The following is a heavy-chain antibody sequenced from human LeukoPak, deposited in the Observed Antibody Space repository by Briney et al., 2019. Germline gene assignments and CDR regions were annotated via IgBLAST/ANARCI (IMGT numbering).Heavy chain of an antibody. J-gene: IGHJ4*02. CDR2: ISYDGSNK. V-gene: IGHV3-30*18. CDR3: AKDGLPGDSYGLDY. CDR1: GFTFSSYG. D-gene: IGHD5-18*01. Sequence: PGGSLRLSCAASGFTFSSYGMHWVRQAPGKGLEWVAVISYDGSNKYYADSVKGRFTISRDNSKNTLYLQMNSLRAEDTAVYYCAKDGLPGDSYGLDYWGQGTLVTVSS.